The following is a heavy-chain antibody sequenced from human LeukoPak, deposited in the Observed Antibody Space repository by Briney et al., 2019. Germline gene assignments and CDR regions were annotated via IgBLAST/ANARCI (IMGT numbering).Heavy chain of an antibody. CDR3: AASTLGAVASY. V-gene: IGHV1-58*02. D-gene: IGHD6-19*01. CDR1: GFTFTSSA. Sequence: EASVKVSCKASGFTFTSSAMQWARQARGQRLEWIGWIVVGSGNTNYAQKFQERVTITRDMSTSTAYMELSSLRSEDMAVYYCAASTLGAVASYWGQGTLVTVSS. J-gene: IGHJ4*02. CDR2: IVVGSGNT.